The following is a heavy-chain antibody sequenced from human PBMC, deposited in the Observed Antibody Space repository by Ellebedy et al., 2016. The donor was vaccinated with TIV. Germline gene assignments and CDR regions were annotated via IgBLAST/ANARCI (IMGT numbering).Heavy chain of an antibody. Sequence: GESLKISCKGSGYSFTTSWIAWVRQMPGKGLEWMGIIYPGDSDTRYSPSFQCQVTISADKSISTAYLQWSSLKASDTAMSYCARHVVLQQLSLDWGQGTLVTVSS. CDR2: IYPGDSDT. V-gene: IGHV5-51*01. D-gene: IGHD6-13*01. J-gene: IGHJ4*02. CDR1: GYSFTTSW. CDR3: ARHVVLQQLSLD.